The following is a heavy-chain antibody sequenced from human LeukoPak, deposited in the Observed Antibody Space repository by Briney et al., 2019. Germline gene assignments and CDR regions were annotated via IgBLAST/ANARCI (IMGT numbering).Heavy chain of an antibody. Sequence: SQTLSLTCTVSGGSISSGNYYWSWIRQPPGKGLEWIGYISYSGSTYYNPSLKSRVTISVDTSKNQFSLKLSSVTAADTAVYYCARGSGWNRGDAFDIWGQGTMATVSS. CDR1: GGSISSGNYY. V-gene: IGHV4-30-4*08. D-gene: IGHD6-19*01. CDR2: ISYSGST. CDR3: ARGSGWNRGDAFDI. J-gene: IGHJ3*02.